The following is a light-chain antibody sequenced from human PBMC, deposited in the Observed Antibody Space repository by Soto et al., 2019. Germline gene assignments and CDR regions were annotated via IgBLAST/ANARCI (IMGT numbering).Light chain of an antibody. Sequence: EIVLTQSPGALSLSPGEISTLSCRSSQSVSSSHLAWYQQNPGQAPRLLIYGATSRATGIPDRFSGSGSGTDFTLTISRLEPEDFAVYYCQQYGSSRGTFGQGTKVDIK. J-gene: IGKJ1*01. CDR2: GAT. CDR3: QQYGSSRGT. V-gene: IGKV3-20*01. CDR1: QSVSSSH.